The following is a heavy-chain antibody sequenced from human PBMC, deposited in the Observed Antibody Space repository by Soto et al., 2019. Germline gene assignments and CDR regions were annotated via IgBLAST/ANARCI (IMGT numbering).Heavy chain of an antibody. J-gene: IGHJ5*02. Sequence: QVQLRESGPGLVKPSGTLSLTCVVSGASISSSYWWSWVRQPPGKGLEWIGEIYHSGITKYNPSLKSRVTISVDKSNNEFSLKMNSVTAAYTAVYFCATLPPRIEVVVTPIPTWGQGILVTVSS. CDR3: ATLPPRIEVVVTPIPT. CDR1: GASISSSYW. CDR2: IYHSGIT. D-gene: IGHD2-15*01. V-gene: IGHV4-4*02.